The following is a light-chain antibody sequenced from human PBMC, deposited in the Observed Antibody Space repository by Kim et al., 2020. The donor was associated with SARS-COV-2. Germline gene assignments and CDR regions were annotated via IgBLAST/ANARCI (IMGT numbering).Light chain of an antibody. CDR3: SSYIRGSTNYV. V-gene: IGLV2-14*01. Sequence: QPASVSGSPGQSITISCTGTSSDVDGYKYVSWYQQHPGKAPNLVIYEVDNRPSGVSIRFSGSKSGNTASLTISGLQAEDEADYYCSSYIRGSTNYV. CDR1: SSDVDGYKY. J-gene: IGLJ1*01. CDR2: EVD.